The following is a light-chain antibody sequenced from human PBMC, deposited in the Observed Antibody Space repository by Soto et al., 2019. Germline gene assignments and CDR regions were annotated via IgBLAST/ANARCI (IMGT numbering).Light chain of an antibody. J-gene: IGLJ1*01. CDR2: DVS. CDR3: CSYTTSNTRQIV. V-gene: IGLV2-14*01. CDR1: SSDVGGYNY. Sequence: QSVLTQPASVSGSPGQSITISCTGTSSDVGGYNYVSWYQQHPGKSPKFMIYDVSNRPSGVSNRFSGATSGNTASLTISGLQAEDEADYYCCSYTTSNTRQIVFGTGTKVTLL.